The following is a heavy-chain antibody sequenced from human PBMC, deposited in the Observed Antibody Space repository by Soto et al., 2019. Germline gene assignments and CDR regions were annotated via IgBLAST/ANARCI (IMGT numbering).Heavy chain of an antibody. CDR2: IYYSGST. Sequence: SDTLSLTPPVHCPSIPNYYWSWIRQPPGKGLEWIGYIYYSGSTNYNPSLKSRVTISVDTSKNQFSLKLSSVTAADTAVYYCARRWGGTFDIWGQGTMVT. CDR1: CPSIPNYY. D-gene: IGHD3-10*01. CDR3: ARRWGGTFDI. V-gene: IGHV4-59*08. J-gene: IGHJ3*02.